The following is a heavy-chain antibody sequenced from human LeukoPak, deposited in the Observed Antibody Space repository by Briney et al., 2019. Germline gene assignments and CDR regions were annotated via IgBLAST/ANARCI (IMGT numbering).Heavy chain of an antibody. Sequence: GGSLRLSCTASGFSFSTSGMHWLRQAPGKGLEWVALTWADGTTRFYADSVKGRFTISRDNSKNTLYLQINSLTDEDTSTYYCARDGSGWYPGDYWGQGTLVSVSS. J-gene: IGHJ4*02. D-gene: IGHD6-19*01. CDR3: ARDGSGWYPGDY. V-gene: IGHV3-33*01. CDR2: TWADGTTR. CDR1: GFSFSTSG.